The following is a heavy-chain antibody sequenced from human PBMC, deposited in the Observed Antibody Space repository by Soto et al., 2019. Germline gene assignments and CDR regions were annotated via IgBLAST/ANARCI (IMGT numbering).Heavy chain of an antibody. D-gene: IGHD6-6*01. J-gene: IGHJ6*02. CDR2: ISTYHGIT. CDR3: AKSGGWQLEDYGYGMDV. V-gene: IGHV1-18*01. Sequence: QVQLVQSGAEVKKPGASVKVSCKGSGYTFTNFGISWVRQAPGQGLEWMGWISTYHGITNYAQLVQGRVTMTTDTSTSTAYMELKSLTSDDTAFYYCAKSGGWQLEDYGYGMDVWGQGTTVTVSS. CDR1: GYTFTNFG.